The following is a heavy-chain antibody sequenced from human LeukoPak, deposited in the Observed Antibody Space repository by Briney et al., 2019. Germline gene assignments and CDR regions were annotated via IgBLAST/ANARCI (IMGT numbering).Heavy chain of an antibody. V-gene: IGHV3-33*01. CDR2: IWYDGSNK. CDR3: ARDRWVSYYGMDV. D-gene: IGHD4-23*01. Sequence: QPGGSLRLSCAASGFTFSSYGMHWVRQAPGKGLEWVAVIWYDGSNKYYADSVKGRFTISRDNSKNTLYLQMNSLRAEDTAVYYCARDRWVSYYGMDVWGQGTTVTVSS. J-gene: IGHJ6*02. CDR1: GFTFSSYG.